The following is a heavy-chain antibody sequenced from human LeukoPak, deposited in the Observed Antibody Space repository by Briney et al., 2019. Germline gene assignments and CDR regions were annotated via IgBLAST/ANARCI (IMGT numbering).Heavy chain of an antibody. J-gene: IGHJ5*02. CDR3: ARAELVRFDP. CDR1: GGSFSRYA. V-gene: IGHV1-69*01. Sequence: KVSCMSSGGSFSRYAISWVRQAPGQGLEWMGGIIPIFGTANYAQKFQGRVTITADESTSTAYMELSSLRSEDTAVYYCARAELVRFDPWGQGTLVTVSS. D-gene: IGHD6-13*01. CDR2: IIPIFGTA.